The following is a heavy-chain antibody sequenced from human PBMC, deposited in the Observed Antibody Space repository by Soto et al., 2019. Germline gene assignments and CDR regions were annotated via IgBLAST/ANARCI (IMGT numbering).Heavy chain of an antibody. CDR3: ASDRFRGTYYLRGVAYFFEE. D-gene: IGHD1-26*01. Sequence: PGGSLRLSCVTYGLTLTDYWMSWVRQAPGKGLEWVANIKQDESEKNYLDSVKGRFTISRDNAKNSLYLQMNSLRAEDTAVYYCASDRFRGTYYLRGVAYFFEEWGQGAPVTVSS. J-gene: IGHJ4*02. V-gene: IGHV3-7*03. CDR2: IKQDESEK. CDR1: GLTLTDYW.